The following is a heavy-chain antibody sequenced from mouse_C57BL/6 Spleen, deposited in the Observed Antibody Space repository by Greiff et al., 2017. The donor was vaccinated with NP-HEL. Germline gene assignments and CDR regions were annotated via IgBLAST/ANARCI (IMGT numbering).Heavy chain of an antibody. CDR3: ARDGYYGSSPWFAY. J-gene: IGHJ3*01. Sequence: EVKVEESGGGLVKPGGSLKLSCAASGFTFSSYAMSWVRQTPEKRLEWVSTISDGGSYTYYPDNVKGRFTISRDNAKNNLYLQMSHLKSEDTAMYYCARDGYYGSSPWFAYWGQGTLVTVSA. CDR2: ISDGGSYT. CDR1: GFTFSSYA. V-gene: IGHV5-4*01. D-gene: IGHD1-1*01.